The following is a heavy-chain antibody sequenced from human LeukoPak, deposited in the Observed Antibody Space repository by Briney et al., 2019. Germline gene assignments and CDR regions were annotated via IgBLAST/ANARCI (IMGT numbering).Heavy chain of an antibody. D-gene: IGHD6-6*01. CDR2: ISSSSSYI. CDR3: ARDLSIAARPDYFDY. V-gene: IGHV3-21*01. CDR1: GFTFSSYA. Sequence: GGSLRLSCAASGFTFSSYAMSWVRQAPGKGLEWVSSISSSSSYIYYADSVKGRFTISRDNAKNSLYLQMNSLRAEDTAVYYCARDLSIAARPDYFDYWGQGTLVTVSS. J-gene: IGHJ4*02.